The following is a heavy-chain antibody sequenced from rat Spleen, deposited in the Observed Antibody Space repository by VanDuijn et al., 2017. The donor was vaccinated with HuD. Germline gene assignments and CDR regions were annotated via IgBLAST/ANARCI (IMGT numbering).Heavy chain of an antibody. V-gene: IGHV5-46*01. CDR1: GFIFSFFP. D-gene: IGHD1-4*01. Sequence: EVQLVESGGGLVQPGRSMKLSCAASGFIFSFFPMAWVRQTPTKGLEWVATISTSGDNTYYRDSVKGRFTISSDNAKTTLDLRMGSLWSEDTATYYCTRQDYPGVTTNWFAYWGQVTLVTVSS. J-gene: IGHJ3*01. CDR3: TRQDYPGVTTNWFAY. CDR2: ISTSGDNT.